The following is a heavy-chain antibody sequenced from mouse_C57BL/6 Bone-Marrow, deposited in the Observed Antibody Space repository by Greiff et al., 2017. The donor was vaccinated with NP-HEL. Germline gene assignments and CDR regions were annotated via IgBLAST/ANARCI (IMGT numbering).Heavy chain of an antibody. V-gene: IGHV1-64*01. CDR3: AREVSLDY. J-gene: IGHJ2*01. CDR2: IHPNSGST. Sequence: VKLQQPGAELVKPGASVKLSCKASGYTFTSYWMHWVKQRPGQGLEWIGMIHPNSGSTNYNEKFKSKATLTVDISSSTAYMQLSSLTSEDSAVYYCAREVSLDYWGQGTTLTVSS. CDR1: GYTFTSYW. D-gene: IGHD2-14*01.